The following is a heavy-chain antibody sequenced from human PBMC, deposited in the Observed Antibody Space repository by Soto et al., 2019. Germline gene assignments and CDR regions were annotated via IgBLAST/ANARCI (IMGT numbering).Heavy chain of an antibody. CDR1: GYIFNTYW. CDR2: FYPGDYDT. J-gene: IGHJ6*02. Sequence: PGEALETFCKGPGYIFNTYWIVRGRQVSGKGLGGMGLFYPGDYDTRYSPPFQGQVNIPPNKSRNTAYLRWSSMKASDTAMYYWARVQGENIAVASYCYYTMDVWGQGTTVTVSS. CDR3: ARVQGENIAVASYCYYTMDV. D-gene: IGHD6-19*01. V-gene: IGHV5-51*01.